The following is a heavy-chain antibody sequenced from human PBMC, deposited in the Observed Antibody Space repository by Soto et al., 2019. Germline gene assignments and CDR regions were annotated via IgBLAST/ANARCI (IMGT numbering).Heavy chain of an antibody. V-gene: IGHV4-31*02. Sequence: TLSLTCTVSGGSIRSGGYYWSWVRQNPRSGLEWIGNIYYSGNTYYNPSLKSRLTISVDTSKNQFSLNLSSVTAADTAVYYCARDRLMATAGTARHYFGLDVWGQGXTVTVYS. CDR1: GGSIRSGGYY. CDR2: IYYSGNT. J-gene: IGHJ6*02. CDR3: ARDRLMATAGTARHYFGLDV. D-gene: IGHD5-18*01.